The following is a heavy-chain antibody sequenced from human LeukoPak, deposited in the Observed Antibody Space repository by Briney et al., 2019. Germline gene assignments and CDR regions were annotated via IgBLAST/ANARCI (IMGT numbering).Heavy chain of an antibody. CDR1: GDSIAGGAYY. CDR3: ARGRGSYDFQH. D-gene: IGHD1-26*01. CDR2: IYTSGST. J-gene: IGHJ1*01. Sequence: SETLSLTCTVSGDSIAGGAYYWTWLRQPPGKGLEWIGRIYTSGSTNYNPSLKSRVTISVDTSKNQFSLKLSSVTAADTAVYYCARGRGSYDFQHWGQGTLVTVSS. V-gene: IGHV4-61*02.